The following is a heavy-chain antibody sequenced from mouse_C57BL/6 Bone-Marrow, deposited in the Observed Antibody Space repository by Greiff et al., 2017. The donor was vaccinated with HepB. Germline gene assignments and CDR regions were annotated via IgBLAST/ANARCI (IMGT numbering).Heavy chain of an antibody. J-gene: IGHJ2*01. CDR1: GYSITSGYY. V-gene: IGHV3-6*01. CDR3: ARDPIYDGYYEVYFDY. CDR2: ISYDGSN. D-gene: IGHD2-3*01. Sequence: EVKLLESGPGLVKPSQSLSLTCSVTGYSITSGYYWNWIRQFPGNNLEWMGYISYDGSNNYNPSLKNRISITRDTSKNQFFLKLNSVTTEDTATYYCARDPIYDGYYEVYFDYWGQGTTLTVSS.